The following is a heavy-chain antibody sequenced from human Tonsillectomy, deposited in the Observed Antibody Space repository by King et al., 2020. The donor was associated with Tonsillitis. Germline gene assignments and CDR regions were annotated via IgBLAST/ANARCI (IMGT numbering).Heavy chain of an antibody. V-gene: IGHV3-9*01. CDR2: ISWNSGSI. Sequence: EVQLVESGGGLVQPGRSLRLSCAASGFSFDDYAMHWVRQAPGQGLEWVSGISWNSGSIVYADSVKGRFTVSRDNAKNSLYLQMNSLRAEDTALYYCAKDKGAGWWTGFDYWGQGTLVTVSS. CDR3: AKDKGAGWWTGFDY. D-gene: IGHD2-15*01. CDR1: GFSFDDYA. J-gene: IGHJ4*02.